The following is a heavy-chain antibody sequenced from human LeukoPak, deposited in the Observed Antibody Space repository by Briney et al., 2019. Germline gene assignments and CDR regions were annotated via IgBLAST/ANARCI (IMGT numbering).Heavy chain of an antibody. CDR1: GFTFSSYS. J-gene: IGHJ3*02. D-gene: IGHD6-19*01. CDR3: ARVVAVAGRAFDI. CDR2: ISSSSSYI. V-gene: IGHV3-21*01. Sequence: PGGSLRLSCAASGFTFSSYSMNWVRQAPGKGLEWVSSISSSSSYIYYADSVKGRFTISRDNAKNSLYLQMNSLRAENTAVYYCARVVAVAGRAFDIWGQGTMVTVSS.